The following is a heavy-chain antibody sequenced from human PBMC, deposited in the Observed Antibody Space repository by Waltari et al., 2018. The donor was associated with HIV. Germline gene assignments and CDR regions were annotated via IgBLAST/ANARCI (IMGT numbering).Heavy chain of an antibody. CDR2: MSGSGGST. J-gene: IGHJ4*02. Sequence: EVQLLESGGGLVQPGGSLRLSCAASGFTFSSYAMSWVRQAPGKGLGGVSAMSGSGGSTYYADSVKGRFTISRDNSKNTLYLQMNSLRAEDTAVYYCAKMGVVVTWSFDYWGQGTLVTVSS. V-gene: IGHV3-23*01. D-gene: IGHD3-22*01. CDR1: GFTFSSYA. CDR3: AKMGVVVTWSFDY.